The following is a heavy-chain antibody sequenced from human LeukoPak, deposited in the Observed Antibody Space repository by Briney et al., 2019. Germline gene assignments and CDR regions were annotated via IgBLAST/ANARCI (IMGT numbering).Heavy chain of an antibody. CDR1: GFTFSTYW. CDR3: ARDHDYGAANYYYGMDV. V-gene: IGHV3-7*03. D-gene: IGHD4-17*01. CDR2: IKQDGSEK. Sequence: GGSLRLSCAASGFTFSTYWMSWVRQAPGKGLEWVANIKQDGSEKYYVDSVKGRFTISRDNAKNSLYLQMNSLRAEDTAVYYCARDHDYGAANYYYGMDVWAKGPRSPSP. J-gene: IGHJ6*02.